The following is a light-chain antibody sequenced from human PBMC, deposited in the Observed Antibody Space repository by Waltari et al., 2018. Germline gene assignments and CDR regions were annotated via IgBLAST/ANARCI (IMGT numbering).Light chain of an antibody. Sequence: QSDLTPPASGSGSPGQASSLSCTGPRSDVGGRNYASWYQQHPGEAPKLMISDVTQRPTGVSNRFSGSKSGHTASLTISGLQAGDEAHYYCSSYSSISTLVFGGGTKLTVL. CDR2: DVT. J-gene: IGLJ2*01. CDR1: RSDVGGRNY. V-gene: IGLV2-14*03. CDR3: SSYSSISTLV.